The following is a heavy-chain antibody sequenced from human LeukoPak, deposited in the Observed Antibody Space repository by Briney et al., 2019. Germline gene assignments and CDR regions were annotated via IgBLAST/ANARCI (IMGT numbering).Heavy chain of an antibody. CDR2: ISSSNSYI. V-gene: IGHV3-21*01. CDR1: GFTFSSYT. Sequence: GGSLRLSCAASGFTFSSYTMNWVRQAPGKGLEWVSSISSSNSYIYYADSVKGRFTISRDNAKNSLYLQMNSLRAEDTAVYYCAREGGSNYYYYMDVWGKGTTVTVSS. J-gene: IGHJ6*03. D-gene: IGHD3-16*01. CDR3: AREGGSNYYYYMDV.